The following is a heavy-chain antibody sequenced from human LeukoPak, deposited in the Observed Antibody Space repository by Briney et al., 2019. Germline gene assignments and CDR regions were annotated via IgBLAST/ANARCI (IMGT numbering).Heavy chain of an antibody. J-gene: IGHJ4*02. Sequence: ASVKVSCKASGGTSNSHAISWVRQAPGQGLEWMGRIIPNLGTTNRAQDFQDRVTLTADKSTNTAYMELTSLTSDDTAVYYCATTNDGGGYQWGDFFDFWGQGTLVTVSS. CDR2: IIPNLGTT. CDR1: GGTSNSHA. CDR3: ATTNDGGGYQWGDFFDF. V-gene: IGHV1-69*04. D-gene: IGHD3-22*01.